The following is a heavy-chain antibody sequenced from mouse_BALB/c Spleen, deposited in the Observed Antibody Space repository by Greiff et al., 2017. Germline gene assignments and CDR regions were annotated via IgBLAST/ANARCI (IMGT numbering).Heavy chain of an antibody. Sequence: VKLMESGPGLVAPSQSLSITCTVSGFSLTSYGVHWVRQPPGKGLEWLGVIWAGGSTNYNSALMSRLSISKDNSKSQVFLKMNSLQTDDTAMYYCARDLNWDGGFAYWGQGTLVTVSA. CDR3: ARDLNWDGGFAY. J-gene: IGHJ3*01. CDR2: IWAGGST. D-gene: IGHD4-1*02. CDR1: GFSLTSYG. V-gene: IGHV2-9*02.